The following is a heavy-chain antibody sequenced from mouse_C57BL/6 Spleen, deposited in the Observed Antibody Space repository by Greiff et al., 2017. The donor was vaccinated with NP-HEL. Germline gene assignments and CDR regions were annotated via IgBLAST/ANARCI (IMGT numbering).Heavy chain of an antibody. Sequence: EVHLVESGGGLVKPGGSLKLSCAASGFTFSSYAMSWVRQTPEKRLEWVATISDGGSYTYYPDNVKGRFTISRDNAKNNLYLQMSHLKSEDTAMYYCARDSLTTVVGNWYFDVWGTGTTVTVSS. CDR1: GFTFSSYA. CDR3: ARDSLTTVVGNWYFDV. D-gene: IGHD1-1*01. J-gene: IGHJ1*03. V-gene: IGHV5-4*01. CDR2: ISDGGSYT.